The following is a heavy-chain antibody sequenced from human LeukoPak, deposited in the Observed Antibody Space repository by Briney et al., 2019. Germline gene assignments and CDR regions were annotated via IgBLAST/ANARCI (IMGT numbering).Heavy chain of an antibody. J-gene: IGHJ5*02. Sequence: ASVKVSCKASGYTFTGYYMNWVRQAPGQGLEWMGGINPDSGGTNYAQKFQGRVTMTRDTSISTAYMELSRLRSDDTAVYYCARVREYYGSGGWFDPWGQGTLVTVSS. CDR2: INPDSGGT. CDR1: GYTFTGYY. CDR3: ARVREYYGSGGWFDP. V-gene: IGHV1-2*02. D-gene: IGHD3-10*01.